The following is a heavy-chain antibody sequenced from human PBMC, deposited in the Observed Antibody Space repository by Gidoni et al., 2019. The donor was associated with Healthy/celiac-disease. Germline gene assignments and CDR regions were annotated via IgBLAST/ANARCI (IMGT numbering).Heavy chain of an antibody. CDR2: IWYDGSNK. CDR3: ARDTDYYDSSGYHY. Sequence: QVQLVESGGGVVQLGRSLRLSCAASGFTFRSYGLHWVRQAPGKGLGWVAVIWYDGSNKYYADSVKGRFTISRDNSKNTLYLQMNSLRAEDTAVYYCARDTDYYDSSGYHYWGQGTLVTVSS. V-gene: IGHV3-33*01. J-gene: IGHJ4*02. CDR1: GFTFRSYG. D-gene: IGHD3-22*01.